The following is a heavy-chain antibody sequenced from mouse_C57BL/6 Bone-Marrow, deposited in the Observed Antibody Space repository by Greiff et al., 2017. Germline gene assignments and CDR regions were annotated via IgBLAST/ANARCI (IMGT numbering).Heavy chain of an antibody. V-gene: IGHV1-82*01. Sequence: QVQLQQSGPELVKPGASVKISCKASGYAFSSSWMNWVKLRPGKGLEWIGRIYPGDGDTNYNGKFKGKATLTADKSSSTAYMQRSSLTSEDSAVYFCARGGYPYYYAMDYWGQGTSVTVSS. CDR3: ARGGYPYYYAMDY. D-gene: IGHD2-2*01. J-gene: IGHJ4*01. CDR2: IYPGDGDT. CDR1: GYAFSSSW.